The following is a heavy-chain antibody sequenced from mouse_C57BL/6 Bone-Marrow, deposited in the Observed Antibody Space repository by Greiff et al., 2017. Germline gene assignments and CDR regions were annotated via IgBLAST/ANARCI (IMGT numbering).Heavy chain of an antibody. V-gene: IGHV6-3*01. CDR3: TGRGYYYGSNYWYFEV. D-gene: IGHD1-1*01. CDR2: IRLNSDTYAT. Sequence: EVKVEASGGGLVQPGGSMKLSCVASGFTFSNYWMNWVRQPPEKGLEWVAQIRLNSDTYATHYAESVKGRFTIQRDDSRSGVYRQMNNLKAEGTGIYYCTGRGYYYGSNYWYFEVWGTGTTVTDSS. CDR1: GFTFSNYW. J-gene: IGHJ1*03.